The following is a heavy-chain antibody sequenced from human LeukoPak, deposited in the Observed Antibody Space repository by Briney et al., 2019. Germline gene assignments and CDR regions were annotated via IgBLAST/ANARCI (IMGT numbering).Heavy chain of an antibody. V-gene: IGHV3-21*01. CDR2: ITSSSNYI. Sequence: GGSLRPSCAASGFTFSIYCMNWVRQAPGKGLEWLSSITSSSNYIYYADSVKGRFTISRDNVQNSLYLQMNSLRAEDTAMYYCARDRGYFDNWGQGTLVTVSS. J-gene: IGHJ4*02. CDR1: GFTFSIYC. CDR3: ARDRGYFDN.